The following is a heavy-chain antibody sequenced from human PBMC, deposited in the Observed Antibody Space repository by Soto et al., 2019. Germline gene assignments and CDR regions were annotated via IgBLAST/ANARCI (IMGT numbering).Heavy chain of an antibody. V-gene: IGHV3-30*18. CDR3: AKDQASGQGSFDS. CDR1: GFTFNIYG. CDR2: ISYDGSNQ. J-gene: IGHJ4*02. Sequence: VKLVESGGGVGQPGGSLRLSCAASGFTFNIYGMHWVRQAPDKGLEWVALISYDGSNQYYADSVKGRFTISRDNSKNPLFLQMNSLRADDTAVYYCAKDQASGQGSFDSWGQGTLVTVSS.